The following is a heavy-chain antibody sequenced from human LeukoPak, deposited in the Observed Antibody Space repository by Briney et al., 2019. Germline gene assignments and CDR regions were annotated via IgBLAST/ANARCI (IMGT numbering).Heavy chain of an antibody. V-gene: IGHV4-34*01. CDR1: GGSFSGYY. J-gene: IGHJ3*02. CDR3: ARVPAYQLLCLSIGALDI. CDR2: INHSGST. Sequence: SETLSLTYAVYGGSFSGYYWSWIRQPPGKGLEWIGEINHSGSTNYNPSLKSRVTISVDTSKNQFSLKLSSVTAADTAVYYCARVPAYQLLCLSIGALDIWGQGTMVTVSS. D-gene: IGHD2-2*01.